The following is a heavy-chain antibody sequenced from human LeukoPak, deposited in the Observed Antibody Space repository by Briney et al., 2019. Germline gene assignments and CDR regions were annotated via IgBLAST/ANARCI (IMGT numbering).Heavy chain of an antibody. J-gene: IGHJ6*03. CDR2: IYTSGST. V-gene: IGHV4-4*07. Sequence: PSETLSLTCTVSGVSISSYYWSWLRQLAGKGLEWIGRIYTSGSTNYNPSLKSRVTMSVDTSKNQFSLKLSSVTAADTAVYYCARDSHERTHYDFWSGGSYYMDVWGKGTTVTVSS. D-gene: IGHD3-3*01. CDR3: ARDSHERTHYDFWSGGSYYMDV. CDR1: GVSISSYY.